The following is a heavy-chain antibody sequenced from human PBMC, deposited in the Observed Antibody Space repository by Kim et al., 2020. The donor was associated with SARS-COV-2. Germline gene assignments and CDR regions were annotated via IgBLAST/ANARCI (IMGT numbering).Heavy chain of an antibody. Sequence: SETLSLTCTVSGGSISSYYWSWIRQPPGTGLEWIGYTYYSGSTNYNPSLKSRVTISVDTSKNQFSLKLSSVTAADTAVYYCERWRYSSGWYLDAFDIWGQGTMVTVSS. CDR1: GGSISSYY. CDR3: ERWRYSSGWYLDAFDI. J-gene: IGHJ3*02. V-gene: IGHV4-59*13. D-gene: IGHD6-19*01. CDR2: TYYSGST.